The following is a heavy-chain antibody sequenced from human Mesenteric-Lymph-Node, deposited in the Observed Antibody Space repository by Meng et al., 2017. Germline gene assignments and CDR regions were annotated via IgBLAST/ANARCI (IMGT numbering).Heavy chain of an antibody. J-gene: IGHJ4*02. CDR2: ISSSGSTI. CDR1: GFTFSDYY. CDR3: ARSEYSSSSPMFDY. Sequence: GESLKISCAASGFTFSDYYMSWIRQAPGKGLEWVSYISSSGSTIYYADSVKGRFTISRDNAKNSLYLQMNSLRAEDTAVYYCARSEYSSSSPMFDYWGQGTLVTVSS. D-gene: IGHD6-6*01. V-gene: IGHV3-11*04.